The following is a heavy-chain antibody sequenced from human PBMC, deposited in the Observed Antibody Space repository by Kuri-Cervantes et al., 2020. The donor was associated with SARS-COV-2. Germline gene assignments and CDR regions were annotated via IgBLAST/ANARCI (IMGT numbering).Heavy chain of an antibody. V-gene: IGHV3-21*01. CDR3: AKGCGYGCDLDY. CDR1: GFTFSSYS. Sequence: GGSLRLSCAASGFTFSSYSMNWVRQAPGKGLEWVSFICNGRSYIYYADSVKGRFNISRDNSKNSLYLQMNSLRAEDTAVYYCAKGCGYGCDLDYWGQGTLVTDSS. CDR2: ICNGRSYI. J-gene: IGHJ4*02. D-gene: IGHD3-22*01.